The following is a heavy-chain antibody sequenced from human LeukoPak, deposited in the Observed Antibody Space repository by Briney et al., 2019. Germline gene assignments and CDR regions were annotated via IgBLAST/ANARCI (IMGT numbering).Heavy chain of an antibody. D-gene: IGHD4-23*01. CDR1: GYTFTNYY. CDR2: VNPNDGST. CDR3: AIVSPMTTVARGQGAFDI. J-gene: IGHJ3*02. Sequence: ASVKVSCKGFGYTFTNYYMHWVRQAPGQGPEWMGIVNPNDGSTTYAQKFQGRVTMTRDMSTNTVYMELSSLKSDDTAEYFCAIVSPMTTVARGQGAFDIWGQGTMVIVSA. V-gene: IGHV1-46*01.